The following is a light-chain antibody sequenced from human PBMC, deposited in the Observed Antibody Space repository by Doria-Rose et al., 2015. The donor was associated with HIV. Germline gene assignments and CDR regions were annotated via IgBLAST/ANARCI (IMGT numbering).Light chain of an antibody. CDR2: DAS. CDR3: QQYGTSRGT. J-gene: IGKJ5*01. V-gene: IGKV3-20*01. Sequence: DILVTQSPGTLSLSPGERATLSCRASQRVKSSYLAWYQQKPGQAPRLLIYDASTRATGIPDRFSGSGSGTDFTLTISRLEPEDVAVYYCQQYGTSRGTFGQGTRLEIK. CDR1: QRVKSSY.